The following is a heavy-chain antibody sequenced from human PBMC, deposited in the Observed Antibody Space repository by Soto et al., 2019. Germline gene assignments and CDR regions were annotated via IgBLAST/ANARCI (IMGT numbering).Heavy chain of an antibody. V-gene: IGHV4-61*01. CDR1: GGSVNSGSYY. J-gene: IGHJ6*02. CDR3: AGGPYGSSGYRNYYFYCGMDV. D-gene: IGHD6-13*01. Sequence: SETLSLTCTVSGGSVNSGSYYWSWIRQPPGKRLEWIGYIYYSGSTNYNPSLTSRVTISVDTSKNQFSLKLSSVTAADTAVYYCAGGPYGSSGYRNYYFYCGMDVWGQGTTDSVSS. CDR2: IYYSGST.